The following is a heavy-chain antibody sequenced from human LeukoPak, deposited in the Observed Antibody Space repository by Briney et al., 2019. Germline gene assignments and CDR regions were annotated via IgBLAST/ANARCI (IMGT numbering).Heavy chain of an antibody. CDR1: GFTFGDYA. CDR3: GRDRLIGGLDP. Sequence: PGGSLRLSCTASGFTFGDYAMSWVRQAPGKGLEWVANIKQDGSEKYYVDSVKGRFTISRDNAKNSLYLQMNSLRAADTAVYYCGRDRLIGGLDPWGQGTLVTVSS. V-gene: IGHV3-7*01. D-gene: IGHD3-3*01. J-gene: IGHJ5*02. CDR2: IKQDGSEK.